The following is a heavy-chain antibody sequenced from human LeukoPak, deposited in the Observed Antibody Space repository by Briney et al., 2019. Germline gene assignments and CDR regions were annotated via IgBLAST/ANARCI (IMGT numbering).Heavy chain of an antibody. J-gene: IGHJ4*02. CDR1: GYTFTSYG. Sequence: ASVKVSCKASGYTFTSYGISWVRQAPGQGLEWMGWTSAYNGNTNYAQKLQGRVTMTTDTSTSTAYMELRSLRSDDTAVYYCARGQGPYYYGSGSSTFDYWGQGTLVTVSS. D-gene: IGHD3-10*01. CDR2: TSAYNGNT. CDR3: ARGQGPYYYGSGSSTFDY. V-gene: IGHV1-18*04.